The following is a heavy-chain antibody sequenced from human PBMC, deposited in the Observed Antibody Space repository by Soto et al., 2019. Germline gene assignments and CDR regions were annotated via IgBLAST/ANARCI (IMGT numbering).Heavy chain of an antibody. V-gene: IGHV3-48*03. CDR2: ISTSGSTI. J-gene: IGHJ6*02. D-gene: IGHD2-21*02. CDR3: AGIRGIWDHCGGDCFYYYGMDV. Sequence: PGGSLRLSCEISGFTFIDYEVNWVRQAPGKGLEWVSYISTSGSTIYCAESVEDRFTISRDNAEKLVYLQMDSLRVDDTAVYYCAGIRGIWDHCGGDCFYYYGMDVWGQGTTVTVSS. CDR1: GFTFIDYE.